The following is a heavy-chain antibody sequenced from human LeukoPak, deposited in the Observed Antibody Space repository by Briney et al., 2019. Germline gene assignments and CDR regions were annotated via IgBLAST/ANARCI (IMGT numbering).Heavy chain of an antibody. D-gene: IGHD3-10*01. J-gene: IGHJ6*02. CDR2: ISGSGGST. CDR1: GFTFSSYA. CDR3: AKVKGRYYYGMDV. V-gene: IGHV3-23*01. Sequence: GGSLRLSCAASGFTFSSYAMSWVRQAPGKGPEWVSAISGSGGSTYYADSVKGRFTISRDNSKNTLYLQMNSLRAEDTAVYYCAKVKGRYYYGMDVWGQGTTVTVSS.